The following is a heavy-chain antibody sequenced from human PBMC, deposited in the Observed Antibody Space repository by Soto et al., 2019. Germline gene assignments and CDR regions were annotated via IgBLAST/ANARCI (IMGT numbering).Heavy chain of an antibody. CDR2: INHSGST. D-gene: IGHD1-7*01. CDR3: ARDGNSIVPYDY. CDR1: GGSFSGYY. J-gene: IGHJ4*02. Sequence: SETLSLTCAVYGGSFSGYYWSWIRQPPGKGLEWIGEINHSGSTNYNPSLKSRVTISVDTPKNQFSLKLSSVTAADTAVYYCARDGNSIVPYDYWGQGTLVTVSS. V-gene: IGHV4-34*01.